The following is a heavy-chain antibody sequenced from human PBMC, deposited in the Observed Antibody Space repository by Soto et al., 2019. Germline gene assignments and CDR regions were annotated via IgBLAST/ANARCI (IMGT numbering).Heavy chain of an antibody. Sequence: EVQRVESGGGLVQPGGSLRLSCTASGFTFSSYWMSWVRQAPGKGLGWVANIKEDGRGKYYVDSVKGRFSISRDNARNSLDLQMNSLRVEDTAVYYCVRIGRLGGYWGQGALVTVSS. D-gene: IGHD3-16*01. J-gene: IGHJ4*02. CDR3: VRIGRLGGY. CDR2: IKEDGRGK. CDR1: GFTFSSYW. V-gene: IGHV3-7*03.